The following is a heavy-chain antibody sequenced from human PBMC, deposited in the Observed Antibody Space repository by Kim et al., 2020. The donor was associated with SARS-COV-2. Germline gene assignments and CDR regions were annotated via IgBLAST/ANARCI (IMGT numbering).Heavy chain of an antibody. CDR1: GGPSRSYG. Sequence: SVKVSCKSFGGPSRSYGLSWVRQAPGQGLEWMGRIIPIGNMTDYAQKFQGRVTITADRMNTGYMELTSLRPEDTAVYYCAREVPPLGPSAMSALRQGDYYYCGMDVWGQGTTVTVSS. CDR2: IIPIGNMT. D-gene: IGHD2-2*01. V-gene: IGHV1-69*04. J-gene: IGHJ6*02. CDR3: AREVPPLGPSAMSALRQGDYYYCGMDV.